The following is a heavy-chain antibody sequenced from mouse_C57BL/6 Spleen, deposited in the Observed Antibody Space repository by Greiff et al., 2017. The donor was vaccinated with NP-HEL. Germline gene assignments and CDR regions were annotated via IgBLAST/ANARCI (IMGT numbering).Heavy chain of an antibody. Sequence: QVQLQQPGAELVRPGSSVKLSCKASGYTFTSYWMDWVKLRPGQGLEWIGNIYPSDSETHYNQKFKDKATLTVDKSSSTAYMQLSSLTSEDSAVYYCARSGYYGSPAWFAYWGQGTLVTVSA. CDR1: GYTFTSYW. V-gene: IGHV1-61*01. J-gene: IGHJ3*01. CDR2: IYPSDSET. CDR3: ARSGYYGSPAWFAY. D-gene: IGHD1-1*01.